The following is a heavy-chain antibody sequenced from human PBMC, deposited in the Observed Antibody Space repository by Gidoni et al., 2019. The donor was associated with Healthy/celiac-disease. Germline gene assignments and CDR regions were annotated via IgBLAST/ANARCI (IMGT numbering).Heavy chain of an antibody. J-gene: IGHJ4*02. D-gene: IGHD6-13*01. CDR3: ARVGEYSSSWYSADY. CDR2: ISSSRSYI. V-gene: IGHV3-21*01. Sequence: EVQLVESGGGLVKPGGSLRLSCSASGFTFSSYSMNWVRQAPGKGLEWVSSISSSRSYIDYADSVKGRFTISRDNAKNSLYLQMNSLRAEDTAVYYCARVGEYSSSWYSADYWGQGTLVTVSS. CDR1: GFTFSSYS.